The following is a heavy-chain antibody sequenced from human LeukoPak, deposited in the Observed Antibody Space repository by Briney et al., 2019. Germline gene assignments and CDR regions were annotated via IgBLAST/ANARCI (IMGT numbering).Heavy chain of an antibody. V-gene: IGHV3-23*01. J-gene: IGHJ4*02. Sequence: PGGSRRLSCAASGFTFSSYAMSWVRQAPGKGLEWVSAISGSGGSTYYADSVKGRFTISRDNSKNTLYLQMNSLRAEDTAVYYCAKKSIMGDSSSWYYFDYWGQGTLVTVSS. CDR1: GFTFSSYA. CDR2: ISGSGGST. D-gene: IGHD6-13*01. CDR3: AKKSIMGDSSSWYYFDY.